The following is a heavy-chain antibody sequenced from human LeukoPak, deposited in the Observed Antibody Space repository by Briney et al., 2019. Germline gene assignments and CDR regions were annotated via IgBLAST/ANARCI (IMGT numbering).Heavy chain of an antibody. CDR1: GGSFSGYY. D-gene: IGHD2-2*01. Sequence: PSETLSLTCAVYGGSFSGYYWSWIRQPPGKGLEWIGEINHSGGTNYNPSLKSRVTISVDTSKNQFSLKLSSVTAADTAVYYCARAGPYCSSTSCYPSWFDPWGQGTLVTVSS. V-gene: IGHV4-34*01. J-gene: IGHJ5*02. CDR2: INHSGGT. CDR3: ARAGPYCSSTSCYPSWFDP.